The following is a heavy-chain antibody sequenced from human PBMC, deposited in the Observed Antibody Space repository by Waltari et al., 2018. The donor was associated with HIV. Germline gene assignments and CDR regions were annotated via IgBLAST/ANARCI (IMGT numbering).Heavy chain of an antibody. D-gene: IGHD1-26*01. CDR1: GSTSSPNW. CDR3: AREISNNSGRYFDY. CDR2: INTDEIGT. Sequence: EVQLVESGGGLVQPGGSLRLSCAASGSTSSPNWIPLVRHAPGKGLVWVSRINTDEIGTTYADSVKCRFTISRDNAKNTLYLQMNSLRAEDTAVYYCAREISNNSGRYFDYWGQGTLVTVSS. V-gene: IGHV3-74*01. J-gene: IGHJ4*02.